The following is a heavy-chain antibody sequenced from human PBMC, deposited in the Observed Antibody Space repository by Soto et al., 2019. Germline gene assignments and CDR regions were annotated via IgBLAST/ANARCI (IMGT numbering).Heavy chain of an antibody. CDR2: IIPIFGTA. V-gene: IGHV1-69*13. J-gene: IGHJ6*02. CDR1: GGTFSSYA. Sequence: PGASVKVSCKASGGTFSSYAISWVRQAPGQGLEWMGGIIPIFGTANYAQKFQGRVTITADESTSTAYMELSSLRSEDTAVYYCAGGTILYGTYYYYGMDVWGQGTTVTVSS. CDR3: AGGTILYGTYYYYGMDV. D-gene: IGHD3-9*01.